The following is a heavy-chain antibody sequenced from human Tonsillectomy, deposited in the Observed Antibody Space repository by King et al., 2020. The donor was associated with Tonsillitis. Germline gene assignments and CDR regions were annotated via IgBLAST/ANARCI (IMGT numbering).Heavy chain of an antibody. D-gene: IGHD3-22*01. J-gene: IGHJ4*02. V-gene: IGHV4-39*01. Sequence: LQLQESGPGLVKPSETLSLTCTVSGGSISSSSYYWGWIRQPPGKGLEWIGSIYYSGSTYYNPSLKSRVTISVDTSKNQFSRKLSSVTAADTAVYDCARHNLIVVVIHNYFYYWGQGTLVTVSS. CDR3: ARHNLIVVVIHNYFYY. CDR1: GGSISSSSYY. CDR2: IYYSGST.